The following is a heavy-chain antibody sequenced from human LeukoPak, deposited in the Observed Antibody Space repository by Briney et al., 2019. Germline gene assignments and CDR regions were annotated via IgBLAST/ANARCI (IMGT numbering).Heavy chain of an antibody. Sequence: GASVKVSCKTSGYTLTSFGLSWVRQAPGQGLDWMGWNCTHNGYTIYEQKLQGRVTMTTDTSTSTAYMELRIQRCDDTAVYYCARNYTSGVIDYWGQGTLVIVSS. V-gene: IGHV1-18*01. CDR1: GYTLTSFG. CDR2: NCTHNGYT. CDR3: ARNYTSGVIDY. D-gene: IGHD6-19*01. J-gene: IGHJ4*02.